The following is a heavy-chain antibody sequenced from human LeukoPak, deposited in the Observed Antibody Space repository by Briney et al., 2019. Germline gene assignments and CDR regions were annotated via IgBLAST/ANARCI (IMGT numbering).Heavy chain of an antibody. CDR1: GGSISSVDYY. CDR3: ARDDSSGYRYGAFDI. V-gene: IGHV4-30-4*08. CDR2: IYYSGST. J-gene: IGHJ3*02. D-gene: IGHD3-22*01. Sequence: ASETLSLTCTGSGGSISSVDYYWSWIRQPPGKGLKWIGYIYYSGSTYYNPSLKSRVTISVDTSKNQFSLKLSSVTAADTAVYYCARDDSSGYRYGAFDIWGQGTMVTVSS.